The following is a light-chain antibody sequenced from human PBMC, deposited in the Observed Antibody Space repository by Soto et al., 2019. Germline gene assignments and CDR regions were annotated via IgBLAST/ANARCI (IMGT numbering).Light chain of an antibody. V-gene: IGLV2-23*01. CDR3: CSFSNNHVV. CDR1: GSYNF. CDR2: EGN. Sequence: QSVLTQPASVSGSPGQSITVTCSGAGSYNFVSWYQQHPGKAPRLMIYEGNERPSGVSRRFSGSRSGNTASLTISDLQADDEADYFCCSFSNNHVVFGGGTKLTVL. J-gene: IGLJ2*01.